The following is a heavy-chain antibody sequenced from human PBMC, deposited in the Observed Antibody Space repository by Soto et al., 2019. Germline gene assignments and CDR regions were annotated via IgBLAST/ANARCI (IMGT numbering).Heavy chain of an antibody. V-gene: IGHV3-23*01. CDR1: VFTFSSYA. CDR2: ISGSGGST. CDR3: AKDYCSGGSCLLFVY. J-gene: IGHJ4*02. Sequence: GGSLRLSCAASVFTFSSYAMSWVRQAPGKGLEWVSAISGSGGSTYYADSVKGRFTISRDNSKNTLYLQMNSLRAEDTAVYYCAKDYCSGGSCLLFVYWGQGTLVTVSS. D-gene: IGHD2-15*01.